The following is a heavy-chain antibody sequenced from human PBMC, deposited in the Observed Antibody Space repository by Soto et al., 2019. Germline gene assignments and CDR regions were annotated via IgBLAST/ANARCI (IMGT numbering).Heavy chain of an antibody. D-gene: IGHD2-2*01. CDR1: GFTFDDYA. CDR3: AKDQGYCSSTSCYLPDY. V-gene: IGHV3-23*04. Sequence: EVQLVESGGGLVQPGRSLRLSCAASGFTFDDYAMHWVRQAPGKGLEWVSAISGSGGSTYYADSVKGRFTISRDNSKNTLYLQMNSLRAEDTAVYYCAKDQGYCSSTSCYLPDYWGQGTLVTVSS. J-gene: IGHJ4*02. CDR2: ISGSGGST.